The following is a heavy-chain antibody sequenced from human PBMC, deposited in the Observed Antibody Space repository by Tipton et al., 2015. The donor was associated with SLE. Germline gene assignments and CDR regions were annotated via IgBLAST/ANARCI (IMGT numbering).Heavy chain of an antibody. CDR1: GGSISGGSDY. J-gene: IGHJ2*01. V-gene: IGHV4-61*09. CDR2: IYHTGTA. D-gene: IGHD2-2*01. Sequence: TLSLTCTVSGGSISGGSDYWNWIRQPAGKGLDWIGEIYHTGTATYNPSLQSRVTISVDTSKNQFSLNLRSVTAADTAFYYCSRALPRGSTSGYWYFDLWGRGALVTVSS. CDR3: SRALPRGSTSGYWYFDL.